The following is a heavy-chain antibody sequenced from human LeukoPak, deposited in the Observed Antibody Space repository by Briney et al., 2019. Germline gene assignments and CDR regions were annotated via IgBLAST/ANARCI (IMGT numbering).Heavy chain of an antibody. CDR1: GHTFTSYG. V-gene: IGHV1-18*01. CDR2: ISAYNGNT. J-gene: IGHJ4*02. Sequence: GASVKVSCKASGHTFTSYGISWVRQAPGQGLEWMGWISAYNGNTNCAQKLQGRVAMTTDTSTSTAYMELRSLRSDDTAVYYCARDSYGSGSYYTALFDYWGQGTLVTVSS. D-gene: IGHD3-10*01. CDR3: ARDSYGSGSYYTALFDY.